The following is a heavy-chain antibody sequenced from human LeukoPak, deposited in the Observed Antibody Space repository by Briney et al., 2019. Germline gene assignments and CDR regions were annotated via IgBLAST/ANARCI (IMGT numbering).Heavy chain of an antibody. D-gene: IGHD1-26*01. V-gene: IGHV1-24*01. Sequence: ASVKDSCKVSGYTLTELSMHWVRQAPGKGLEWMGGFDPEDGETIYAQKFQGRVTMTEDTSTDTAYMELSSLRSEDTAVYYCATEARVGAPPTAFDYWGQGTLVTVSS. CDR2: FDPEDGET. CDR3: ATEARVGAPPTAFDY. J-gene: IGHJ4*02. CDR1: GYTLTELS.